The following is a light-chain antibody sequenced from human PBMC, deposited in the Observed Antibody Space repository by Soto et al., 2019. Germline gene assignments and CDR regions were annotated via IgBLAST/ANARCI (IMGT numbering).Light chain of an antibody. J-gene: IGKJ4*01. CDR2: DAS. CDR1: QSVSSY. Sequence: EIVLTQSPATLSLSPGDRATLSCRASQSVSSYLAWYQQKPGQAPRLLIYDASNRATGIPARFSGSGSGTDFTLTISSLEPEDFAVYYCQQRSNWLTFGGGPRWRSN. V-gene: IGKV3-11*01. CDR3: QQRSNWLT.